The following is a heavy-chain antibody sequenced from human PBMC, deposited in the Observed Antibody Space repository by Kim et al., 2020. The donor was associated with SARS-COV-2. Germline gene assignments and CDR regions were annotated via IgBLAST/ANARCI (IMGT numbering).Heavy chain of an antibody. D-gene: IGHD3-10*01. CDR3: ASTMVRGVSFAY. J-gene: IGHJ4*02. CDR2: INHSGST. Sequence: SETLSLTCAVYGGSFSGYYWSWIRQPPGKGLEWIGEINHSGSTNYNPSLKSRVTISVDTSKNQFSLKLSSVTAADTAVYYCASTMVRGVSFAYWGQGTLVTVSS. V-gene: IGHV4-34*01. CDR1: GGSFSGYY.